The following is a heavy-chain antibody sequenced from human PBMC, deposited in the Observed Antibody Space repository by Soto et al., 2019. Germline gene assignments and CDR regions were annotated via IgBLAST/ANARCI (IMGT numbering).Heavy chain of an antibody. CDR3: ARDRGYS. CDR2: IYSNGDT. J-gene: IGHJ3*02. CDR1: GFSVSNNY. D-gene: IGHD3-10*01. V-gene: IGHV3-66*01. Sequence: ESGGGLVQPGGSLRLSCAASGFSVSNNYMKWVRQAPGKGLQWVSLIYSNGDTYYADYVRGRFTISRDNSKNTLFLQMNNLRDDDTAVYYCARDRGYSWGQGTMVTVSS.